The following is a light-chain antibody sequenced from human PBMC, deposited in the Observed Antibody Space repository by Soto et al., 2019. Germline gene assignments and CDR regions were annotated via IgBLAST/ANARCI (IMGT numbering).Light chain of an antibody. CDR2: DTS. Sequence: EVVMRQDPATLSVSAGPAATLCRSASQGIGDTLAWYQHKPGQTPRLLIYDTSTRATGVPTRFSGSRSGAEFTLTINSLQSEDFAVYYCQPYNNWPLTFGGGTKVDIK. CDR1: QGIGDT. CDR3: QPYNNWPLT. J-gene: IGKJ4*01. V-gene: IGKV3-15*01.